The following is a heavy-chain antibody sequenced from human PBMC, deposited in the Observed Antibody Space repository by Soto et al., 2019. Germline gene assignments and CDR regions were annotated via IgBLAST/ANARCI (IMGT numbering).Heavy chain of an antibody. V-gene: IGHV4-59*01. Sequence: QVQLQESGPGLVKPSETLSLTCTVSGGSISSYYWSWIRQPPGKGLEWIGYIYYSGSTNYNPSLKIRVTISVDTSKNQCSLKLSSVTAADTAVYYCARVHQGIAVAGTHCYFDLWGRGTLVTVSS. J-gene: IGHJ2*01. CDR1: GGSISSYY. CDR2: IYYSGST. D-gene: IGHD6-19*01. CDR3: ARVHQGIAVAGTHCYFDL.